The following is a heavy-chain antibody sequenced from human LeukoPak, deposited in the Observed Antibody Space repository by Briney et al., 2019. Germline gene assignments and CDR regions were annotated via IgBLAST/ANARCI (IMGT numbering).Heavy chain of an antibody. CDR2: IYHSGST. J-gene: IGHJ4*02. CDR3: ARVSYYGSGSYQLDY. V-gene: IGHV4-4*02. Sequence: PSGTLSLTCAVSGGSISSSNWWSWVRQPPGKGLEWIGEIYHSGSTNYNPSLKSRVTISVDRSKNQFSLKLSSVTAADTAVYYCARVSYYGSGSYQLDYWGQGTLVTVSS. CDR1: GGSISSSNW. D-gene: IGHD3-10*01.